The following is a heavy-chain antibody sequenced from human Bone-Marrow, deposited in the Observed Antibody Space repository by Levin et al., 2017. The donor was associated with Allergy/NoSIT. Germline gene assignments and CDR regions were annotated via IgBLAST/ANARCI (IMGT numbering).Heavy chain of an antibody. CDR3: ATPTIGYTHPSLGNFYFYGLDA. D-gene: IGHD5-18*01. CDR2: IIPLLETT. Sequence: SVKVSCKASGGTFSRSAISWVRQAPGQGLEWLGGIIPLLETTDYAQRFQDRVTITADESTSTAYMELSGLTSGDTAMYYCATPTIGYTHPSLGNFYFYGLDAWGQGTSVTVSS. J-gene: IGHJ6*02. CDR1: GGTFSRSA. V-gene: IGHV1-69*13.